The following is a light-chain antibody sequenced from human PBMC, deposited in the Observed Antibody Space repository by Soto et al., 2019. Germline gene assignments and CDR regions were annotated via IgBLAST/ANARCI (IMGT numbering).Light chain of an antibody. V-gene: IGKV3-11*01. J-gene: IGKJ4*01. CDR3: QQHINWPLT. CDR1: QSVTKS. Sequence: EIVLTQSPGTLSLSPGERATLSCRASQSVTKSLAWYQQKPGQAPRLLIYGASSRATGIPARFSGSGSGADFTLTISSLEPEDFALYYCQQHINWPLTFGGGTKVEIK. CDR2: GAS.